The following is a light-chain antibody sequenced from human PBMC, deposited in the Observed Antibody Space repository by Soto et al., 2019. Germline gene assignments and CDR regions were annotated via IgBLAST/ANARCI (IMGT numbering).Light chain of an antibody. CDR2: DVT. V-gene: IGLV2-11*01. CDR3: CSFAGLYIYV. CDR1: SSDVGGYNY. J-gene: IGLJ1*01. Sequence: QSALTQPRSVSGSPGQSVTISCTGTSSDVGGYNYVSWYQQHPGKAPKLVIYDVTKRPSGVPDRFSGSKSGNTASLTIPGLQADDEADYSCCSFAGLYIYVFGGGTKVTVL.